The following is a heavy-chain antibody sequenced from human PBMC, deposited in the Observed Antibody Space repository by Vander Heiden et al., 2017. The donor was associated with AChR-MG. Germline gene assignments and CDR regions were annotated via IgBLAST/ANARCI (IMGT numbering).Heavy chain of an antibody. D-gene: IGHD3-3*01. CDR1: GGTFSSYA. CDR2: IIPIFGTA. Sequence: QVQLVQSGAEVKKPGSSVKVSCKASGGTFSSYAISWVRQAPGQGLEWMGGIIPIFGTANYAQKFQGRVTITADESTSTAYMELSSLRSEDTAVYYCASGPKAGPLEWLYVWFDPWGQGTLVTVSS. CDR3: ASGPKAGPLEWLYVWFDP. J-gene: IGHJ5*02. V-gene: IGHV1-69*01.